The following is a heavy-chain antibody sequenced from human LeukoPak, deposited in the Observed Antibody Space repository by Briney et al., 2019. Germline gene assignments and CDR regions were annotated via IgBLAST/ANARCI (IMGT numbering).Heavy chain of an antibody. D-gene: IGHD3-3*01. J-gene: IGHJ4*02. CDR2: ISAYNGNT. CDR1: GYTFTGYF. V-gene: IGHV1-18*04. CDR3: ARGPAYYDFWSGYLY. Sequence: ASVKVSCKASGYTFTGYFIHWVRQAPGQGLEWMGWISAYNGNTNYAQKLQGRVTMTTDTSTSTAYMELRSLRSDDTAVYYCARGPAYYDFWSGYLYWGQGTLVTVSS.